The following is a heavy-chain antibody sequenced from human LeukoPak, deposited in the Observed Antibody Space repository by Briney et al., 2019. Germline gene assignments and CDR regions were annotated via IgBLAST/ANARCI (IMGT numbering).Heavy chain of an antibody. CDR2: TYYRSKWYS. Sequence: SQTLSLTCVISGDIVPSSSAAWYWIRQSPSRGLEWLGRTYYRSKWYSDYALSVKSRITINPDTSKNQFSLQVNSVTPEDTALYYCARLLGAALDYWGQGTLVTVSS. D-gene: IGHD3-16*01. J-gene: IGHJ4*02. CDR3: ARLLGAALDY. V-gene: IGHV6-1*01. CDR1: GDIVPSSSAA.